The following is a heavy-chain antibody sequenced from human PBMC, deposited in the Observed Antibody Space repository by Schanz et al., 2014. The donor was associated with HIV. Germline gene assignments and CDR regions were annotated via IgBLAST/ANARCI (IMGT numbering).Heavy chain of an antibody. CDR3: ARDLGLITRIATVLLDY. D-gene: IGHD2-21*01. CDR2: MNNDVSSR. CDR1: GFSFSDYW. Sequence: MQLEESGGAVVRPGGSLRLSCAASGFSFSDYWMHWVRQVPGKGLLWVSRMNNDVSSRLYADSVKGRFTISRDNAQNSLYLQLNSLRAEDTAVYYCARDLGLITRIATVLLDYWGHGTLVTVSS. J-gene: IGHJ4*01. V-gene: IGHV3-74*01.